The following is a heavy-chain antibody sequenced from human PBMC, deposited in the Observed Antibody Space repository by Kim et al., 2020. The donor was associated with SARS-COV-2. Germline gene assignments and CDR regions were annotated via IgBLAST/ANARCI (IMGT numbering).Heavy chain of an antibody. D-gene: IGHD5-12*01. CDR2: IDPSDSYT. Sequence: GESLKISCKGSGYSFTSYWISWVRQMPGKGLEWMGRIDPSDSYTNYSPSFQGHVTISADKSISTAYLQWSSLKASDTAMYYCARSPTDYSGYDPPRHGMDVWGQGTTVTVSS. CDR1: GYSFTSYW. J-gene: IGHJ6*02. CDR3: ARSPTDYSGYDPPRHGMDV. V-gene: IGHV5-10-1*01.